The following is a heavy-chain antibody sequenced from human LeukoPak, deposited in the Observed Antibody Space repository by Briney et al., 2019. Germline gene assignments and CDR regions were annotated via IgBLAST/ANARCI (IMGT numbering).Heavy chain of an antibody. Sequence: ASVKVSCKASGYTFTGYYMHWVRQAPGQGLEWMGIINPSGGSTSYAQKFQGRVTMTRDMSTSTVYMELSSLRSEDTAVYYCARDPEGYDSSGYYFDYWGQGTLVTVSS. V-gene: IGHV1-46*01. CDR1: GYTFTGYY. CDR3: ARDPEGYDSSGYYFDY. D-gene: IGHD3-22*01. J-gene: IGHJ4*02. CDR2: INPSGGST.